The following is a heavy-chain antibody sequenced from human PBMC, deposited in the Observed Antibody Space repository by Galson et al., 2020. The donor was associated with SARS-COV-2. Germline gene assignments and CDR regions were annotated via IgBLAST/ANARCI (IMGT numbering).Heavy chain of an antibody. Sequence: LTCAVSGGSITSDGHYWSWIRQHPGKGLECIGYIYSSGSTYYNPSLKSRVTISLDTSKKQFSLNVNSVTAADTAVYYCARGGSGWLNYFDDWGQGTLVTVSS. J-gene: IGHJ4*02. D-gene: IGHD6-19*01. CDR3: ARGGSGWLNYFDD. CDR1: GGSITSDGHY. CDR2: IYSSGST. V-gene: IGHV4-31*11.